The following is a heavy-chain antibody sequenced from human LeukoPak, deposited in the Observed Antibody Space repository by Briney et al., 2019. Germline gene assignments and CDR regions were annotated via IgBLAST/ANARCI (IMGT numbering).Heavy chain of an antibody. V-gene: IGHV3-11*01. Sequence: PGGSLRLTCAASGFTFSDYYMSWIRQAPGKGLEWVSYISSSGSTIYYADSVKGRFTISRDNAKNSLYLQMNSLRAEDTAVYYCARDLQKTGGRKCGYGLDVWGQGTTVTVSS. CDR3: ARDLQKTGGRKCGYGLDV. D-gene: IGHD2-8*02. CDR2: ISSSGSTI. CDR1: GFTFSDYY. J-gene: IGHJ6*02.